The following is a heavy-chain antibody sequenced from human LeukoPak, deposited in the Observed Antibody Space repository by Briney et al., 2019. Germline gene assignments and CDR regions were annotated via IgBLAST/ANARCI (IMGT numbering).Heavy chain of an antibody. CDR3: AKGLAAAGQRGYFDY. Sequence: GGSLRLSCAAPGFTISSYAMSWVRQAPGKGLEWVSAISGSGGSTYYADSVKGRFTISRDNSKNTLYLQMNSLRADDTAVYYCAKGLAAAGQRGYFDYWGQGILVTVSS. D-gene: IGHD6-13*01. CDR2: ISGSGGST. CDR1: GFTISSYA. V-gene: IGHV3-23*01. J-gene: IGHJ4*02.